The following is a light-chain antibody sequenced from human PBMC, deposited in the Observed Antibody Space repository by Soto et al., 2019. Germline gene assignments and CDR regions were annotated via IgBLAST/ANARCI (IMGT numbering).Light chain of an antibody. Sequence: EIVLTQSPGTLSLSPGERATLSCRASQSVSSSYLALYQQKPGQAPRLLIYGASSRATGIPDRFSGSGSGTDFTLTISRLEPEDFAVYYCQQYGSSPTWTFGQGTKVDI. J-gene: IGKJ1*01. CDR2: GAS. CDR1: QSVSSSY. V-gene: IGKV3-20*01. CDR3: QQYGSSPTWT.